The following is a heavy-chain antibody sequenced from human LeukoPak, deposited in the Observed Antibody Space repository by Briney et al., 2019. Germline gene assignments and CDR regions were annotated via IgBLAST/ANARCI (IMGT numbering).Heavy chain of an antibody. D-gene: IGHD1-26*01. J-gene: IGHJ4*02. V-gene: IGHV1-8*01. CDR1: GYTFTSYD. CDR3: TRGLWELLN. Sequence: ASVKLSCKASGYTFTSYDINWVRQATGQGIEWMGWMNPTNGNTGYAQEFQGRVTMTRNTSISTAYLELSSLRSEDTAVYYCTRGLWELLNWGQGTLVTVSS. CDR2: MNPTNGNT.